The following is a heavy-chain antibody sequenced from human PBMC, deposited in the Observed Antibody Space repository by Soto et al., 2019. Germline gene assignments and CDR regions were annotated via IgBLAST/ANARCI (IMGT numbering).Heavy chain of an antibody. Sequence: SVKVSCKASGGTFSSYAISWVRQAPGQGLEWMGGIIPIFGTANYAQKFQGRVTITADESTSTAYMELSSLRTEDTAVYYCARANGVAARPSMEMDVWGQGTTVTVSS. CDR2: IIPIFGTA. CDR3: ARANGVAARPSMEMDV. J-gene: IGHJ6*02. CDR1: GGTFSSYA. V-gene: IGHV1-69*13. D-gene: IGHD6-6*01.